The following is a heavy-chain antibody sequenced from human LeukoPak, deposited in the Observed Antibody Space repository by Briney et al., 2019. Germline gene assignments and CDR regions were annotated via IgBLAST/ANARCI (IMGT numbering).Heavy chain of an antibody. Sequence: GGSLRLSCAASGFTFSSYWMSWVRQAPGKGLEWVANIKQDGSEKYYVDSVKGRFTISRDNAKNSLYLQMNSLRAEDTAVYYCARGSYQLLYNWFDPWGQGTLVTVSS. D-gene: IGHD2-2*01. J-gene: IGHJ5*02. V-gene: IGHV3-7*01. CDR2: IKQDGSEK. CDR1: GFTFSSYW. CDR3: ARGSYQLLYNWFDP.